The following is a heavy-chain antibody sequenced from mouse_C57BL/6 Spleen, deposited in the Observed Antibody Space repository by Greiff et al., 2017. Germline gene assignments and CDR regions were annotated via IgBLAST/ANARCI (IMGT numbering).Heavy chain of an antibody. J-gene: IGHJ1*03. CDR1: GYTFTSYW. V-gene: IGHV1-5*01. D-gene: IGHD2-5*01. CDR2: IYPGNSDT. Sequence: EVQLQQSGTVLARPGASVKMSCKTSGYTFTSYWMHWVKQRPGQGLEWIGAIYPGNSDTRYNQKFKGKAKPTAVTSASTAYMELSSLTNEDSAVYYCTRVYSNYGGYFDVWGTGTTVTVSS. CDR3: TRVYSNYGGYFDV.